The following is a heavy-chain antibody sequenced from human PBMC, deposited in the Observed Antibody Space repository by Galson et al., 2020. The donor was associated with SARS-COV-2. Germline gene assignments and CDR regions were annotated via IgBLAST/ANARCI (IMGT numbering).Heavy chain of an antibody. V-gene: IGHV1-2*02. CDR3: ARESVDSSSWYHY. J-gene: IGHJ4*02. Sequence: ASVKVSCKASGYTFTGYYMHWVRQAPGQGLEWMGWINPNSGGTNYAQKFQGRVTMTRDTSISTAYMELSRLRSDDTAVYYCARESVDSSSWYHYWGQGTLVTVSS. D-gene: IGHD6-13*01. CDR1: GYTFTGYY. CDR2: INPNSGGT.